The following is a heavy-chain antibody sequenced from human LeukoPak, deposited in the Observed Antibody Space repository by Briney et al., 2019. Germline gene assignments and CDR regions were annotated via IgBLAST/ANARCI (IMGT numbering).Heavy chain of an antibody. CDR3: TRDRGFGHFDC. Sequence: PEGSLRLSCADSGFTFSDYWMTWVRQTPGKGLEFVANINQDGSENYYVDSVRGRFITSRDNAKNSLYLQMTSLRVEDTAVYYCTRDRGFGHFDCWGQGTLVTVSS. CDR2: INQDGSEN. J-gene: IGHJ4*02. V-gene: IGHV3-7*01. CDR1: GFTFSDYW. D-gene: IGHD3/OR15-3a*01.